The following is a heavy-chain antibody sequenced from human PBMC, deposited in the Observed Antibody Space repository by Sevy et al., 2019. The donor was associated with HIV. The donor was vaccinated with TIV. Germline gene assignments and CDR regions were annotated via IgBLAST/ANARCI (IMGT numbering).Heavy chain of an antibody. CDR3: GKGGGGHYDPDEIGYYFYYYNMDV. D-gene: IGHD3-22*01. CDR2: ISGSGTRT. V-gene: IGHV3-23*01. Sequence: GGSLRLSCAVSGFSFDSYGMTWFRQAPGKGLEWVSGISGSGTRTYYADSVKGRFSISRDNSKNRLYLQMNSLRSEDTAIYYCGKGGGGHYDPDEIGYYFYYYNMDVWGKGTTITVSS. J-gene: IGHJ6*03. CDR1: GFSFDSYG.